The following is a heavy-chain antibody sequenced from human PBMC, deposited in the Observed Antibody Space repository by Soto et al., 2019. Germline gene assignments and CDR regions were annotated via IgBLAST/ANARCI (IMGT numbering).Heavy chain of an antibody. Sequence: EVQLVESGGGLGQPGGSLRLSCVVSGFTFSTSSMNWVRQAPGKGLEWVSYISSGSNNIYAASVKGRFTISRDNAKNSLYLQMKSLRDEDTAVYYCARVIWSGYLTSDYWGQGTLVTVSS. CDR2: ISSGSNNI. CDR3: ARVIWSGYLTSDY. D-gene: IGHD3-3*01. CDR1: GFTFSTSS. V-gene: IGHV3-48*02. J-gene: IGHJ4*02.